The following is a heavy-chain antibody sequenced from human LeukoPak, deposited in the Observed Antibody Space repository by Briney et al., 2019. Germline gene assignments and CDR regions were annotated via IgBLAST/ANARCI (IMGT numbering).Heavy chain of an antibody. V-gene: IGHV3-74*01. CDR2: IKSDGSST. CDR3: AREWYYYGPGSSGLDY. J-gene: IGHJ4*02. Sequence: GGSLRLSCAASGFIFSSYWMHWVRQAPGKGLVWVSRIKSDGSSTSYADSVKGRFTISRDNAKNTLYLQMNSLRAEDTAVYYCAREWYYYGPGSSGLDYWGQGTLVTVSS. D-gene: IGHD3-10*01. CDR1: GFIFSSYW.